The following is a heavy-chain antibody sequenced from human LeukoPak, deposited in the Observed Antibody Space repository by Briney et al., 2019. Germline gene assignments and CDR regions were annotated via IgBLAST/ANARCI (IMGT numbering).Heavy chain of an antibody. Sequence: SSETLSLTCAVYGGSFSGYYWSWIRQPPGKGLEWIGEINHSGSTNCNPSLKSRVTISVDTSKNQFSLKLSSVTAADTAVYYCARIGYSSSWYYFDYWGQGTLVTVSS. CDR2: INHSGST. CDR1: GGSFSGYY. V-gene: IGHV4-34*01. J-gene: IGHJ4*02. D-gene: IGHD6-13*01. CDR3: ARIGYSSSWYYFDY.